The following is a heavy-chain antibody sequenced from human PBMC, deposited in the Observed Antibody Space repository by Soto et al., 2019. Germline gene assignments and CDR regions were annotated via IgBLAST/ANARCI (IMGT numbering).Heavy chain of an antibody. V-gene: IGHV3-53*02. CDR3: VARSSGAYQ. CDR1: GFTVSNNY. Sequence: EVRVVETGGGLVQPGGSLRLSCAASGFTVSNNYMSWVRQAPGKGLDWVSVIYSAGATYYADSVKGRFTISRDTSMNTLHLPMNSLSAEDSAIYYCVARSSGAYQWGQGTLVTVSS. D-gene: IGHD2-2*01. J-gene: IGHJ4*02. CDR2: IYSAGAT.